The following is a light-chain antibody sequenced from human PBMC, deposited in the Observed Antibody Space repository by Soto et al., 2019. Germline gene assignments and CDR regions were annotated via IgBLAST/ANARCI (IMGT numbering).Light chain of an antibody. J-gene: IGLJ2*01. CDR3: SSYTSSRTLV. V-gene: IGLV2-14*01. Sequence: QSALTQPASVSGSPGQSITISCTGTSNDVGGYNFVSWYQQHPGKAPKLMIYDLSNRPSGVSNRFSGSKSGNTASLTISRLQAEDEADYYCSSYTSSRTLVFGGGTKLTVL. CDR1: SNDVGGYNF. CDR2: DLS.